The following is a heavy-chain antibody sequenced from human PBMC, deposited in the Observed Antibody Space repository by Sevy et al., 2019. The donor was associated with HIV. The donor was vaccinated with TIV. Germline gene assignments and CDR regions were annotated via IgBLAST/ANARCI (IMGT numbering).Heavy chain of an antibody. J-gene: IGHJ4*02. D-gene: IGHD5-18*01. Sequence: SETLSLTCTVSGGSISRYYWSWIRQPPGKGLEWIGYIYYSGSTNYNPSLKSRVTISVDTSKNQFSLKLSSVTAADTAVYYSARIRAGYSHGYYFDYWGQGTLVTFSS. CDR3: ARIRAGYSHGYYFDY. CDR2: IYYSGST. V-gene: IGHV4-59*12. CDR1: GGSISRYY.